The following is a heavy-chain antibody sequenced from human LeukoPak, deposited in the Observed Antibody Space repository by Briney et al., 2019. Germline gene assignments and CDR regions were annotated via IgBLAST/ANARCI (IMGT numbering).Heavy chain of an antibody. CDR1: GGPISSYY. Sequence: SETLSLTCTVSGGPISSYYWSWIRQPPGKGLEWIGSIYYSGSTYYNPSLKSRVTISVDTSKNQFSLKLSSVTAADTAVYYCARMLAAASYNWFDPWGQGTLVTVSS. J-gene: IGHJ5*02. V-gene: IGHV4-59*05. CDR3: ARMLAAASYNWFDP. CDR2: IYYSGST. D-gene: IGHD6-13*01.